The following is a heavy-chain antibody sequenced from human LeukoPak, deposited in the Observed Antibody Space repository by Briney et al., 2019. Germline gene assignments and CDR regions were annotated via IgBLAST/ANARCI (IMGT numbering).Heavy chain of an antibody. CDR3: ARGLSQGPSDVIVRDPFDY. CDR2: IGTAGDT. D-gene: IGHD3-16*02. V-gene: IGHV3-13*01. Sequence: GSLRLSCAASGFTFSSYDMHWVRQATGKGLEWVSAIGTAGDTYYPGSVKGRFTISRENAKNSLYLQMNSLRAGDTAVYYCARGLSQGPSDVIVRDPFDYWGQGTLVTVSS. J-gene: IGHJ4*02. CDR1: GFTFSSYD.